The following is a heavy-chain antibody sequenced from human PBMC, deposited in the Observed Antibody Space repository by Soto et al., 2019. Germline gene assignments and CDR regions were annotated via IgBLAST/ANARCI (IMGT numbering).Heavy chain of an antibody. CDR2: ISWNSGSI. CDR1: GFTFDDYA. CDR3: AKSKIRITIFGTYMDV. V-gene: IGHV3-9*01. Sequence: GGSLRLSCAASGFTFDDYAMHWVRQAPGKGLEWVSGISWNSGSIGYADSVKGRFTISRDNAKNSLYLQMNSLRAEDTALYYCAKSKIRITIFGTYMDVWGKGTTVTVSS. D-gene: IGHD3-3*01. J-gene: IGHJ6*03.